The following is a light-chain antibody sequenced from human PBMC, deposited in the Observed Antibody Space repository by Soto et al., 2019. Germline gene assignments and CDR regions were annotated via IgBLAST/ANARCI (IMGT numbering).Light chain of an antibody. Sequence: QSVLTQSPSASASLGASVKLTCTLSSGHITYAIAWHQQQPETGPRFLMKLNSDGSHTKGDGIPDRFSGSSAGAERYLTISSLQSEDEADYYCQTLGTGIWVFGGGTKLTVL. CDR1: SGHITYA. J-gene: IGLJ3*02. CDR3: QTLGTGIWV. V-gene: IGLV4-69*01. CDR2: LNSDGSH.